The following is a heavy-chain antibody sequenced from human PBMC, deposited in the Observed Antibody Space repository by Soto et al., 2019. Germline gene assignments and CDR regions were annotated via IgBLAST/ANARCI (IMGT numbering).Heavy chain of an antibody. D-gene: IGHD3-10*01. J-gene: IGHJ6*02. Sequence: GESLKISCKGSGYSFTSYWISWVRQMPGKGLEWMGRIDPSDSYTNYSPSFQGHVTISADKSISTAYLQWSSLKASDTAMYYCARSRVEGSGSYSYYYYGMDVWGQGTTVTVSS. CDR1: GYSFTSYW. CDR3: ARSRVEGSGSYSYYYYGMDV. V-gene: IGHV5-10-1*01. CDR2: IDPSDSYT.